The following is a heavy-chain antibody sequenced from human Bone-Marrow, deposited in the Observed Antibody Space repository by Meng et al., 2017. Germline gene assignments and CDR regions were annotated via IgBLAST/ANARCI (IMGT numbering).Heavy chain of an antibody. CDR3: ARDQISKNYYGSGSTIDY. CDR2: IYYSGST. Sequence: SKTLSLTCTVSGGSISSSSYYWGWIRQPPGKGLEWIGSIYYSGSTYYNPSLKSRVTISVDTSKNQFPLKLSSVTAADTAVYYCARDQISKNYYGSGSTIDYWGQGTLVTVSS. CDR1: GGSISSSSYY. D-gene: IGHD3-10*01. V-gene: IGHV4-39*06. J-gene: IGHJ4*02.